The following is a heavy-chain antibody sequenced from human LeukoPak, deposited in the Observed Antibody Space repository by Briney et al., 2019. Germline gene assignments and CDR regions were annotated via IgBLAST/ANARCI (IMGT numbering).Heavy chain of an antibody. D-gene: IGHD3-22*01. J-gene: IGHJ3*02. CDR1: GYTFTSYY. CDR2: INPSGGST. V-gene: IGHV1-46*01. Sequence: ASVKVSRKASGYTFTSYYMHWVRQAPGQGLEWMGIINPSGGSTSYAQKFQGRVTMTRDTSTSTVYMELSSLRSEDTAVYYCAREVHDSSGRGVAFDIWGQGTMVTVSS. CDR3: AREVHDSSGRGVAFDI.